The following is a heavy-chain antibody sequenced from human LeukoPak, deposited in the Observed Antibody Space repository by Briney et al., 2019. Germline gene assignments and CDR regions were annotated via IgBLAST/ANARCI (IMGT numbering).Heavy chain of an antibody. D-gene: IGHD6-13*01. Sequence: SETLSLTCTVSGGSISSYYWSWIRQPPGKGLEWIGYIYYSGSTNYNPSLKSRVTISVDTSKNQFSLKLSSVTAADTAVYYCATTPLVIAAAGTSYYYYYMDVWGKGITVTVSS. CDR1: GGSISSYY. CDR3: ATTPLVIAAAGTSYYYYYMDV. V-gene: IGHV4-59*08. CDR2: IYYSGST. J-gene: IGHJ6*03.